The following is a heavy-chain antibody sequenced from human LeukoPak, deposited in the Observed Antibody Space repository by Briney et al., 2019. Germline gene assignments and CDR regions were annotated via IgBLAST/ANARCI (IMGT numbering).Heavy chain of an antibody. V-gene: IGHV2-5*02. CDR3: AHTRFFTDTFYM. J-gene: IGHJ3*02. CDR1: GFSLSASGMG. CDR2: IYWDDDK. Sequence: SGPTLVKPTQALTLTCTFSGFSLSASGMGVAWIRQPPVKALEWLALIYWDDDKRYTPSLRTRLTVTKGTSKNQVVLTMTNMDPVDTTTYFCAHTRFFTDTFYMWGQGTVVTVSS. D-gene: IGHD3-3*01.